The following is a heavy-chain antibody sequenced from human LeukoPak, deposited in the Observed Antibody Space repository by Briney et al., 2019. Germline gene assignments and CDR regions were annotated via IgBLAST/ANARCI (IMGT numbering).Heavy chain of an antibody. CDR2: VIHSGTL. V-gene: IGHV4-34*01. CDR1: GGSFSGYY. D-gene: IGHD2-2*02. J-gene: IGHJ4*02. CDR3: ARGQRRGIVVVPTAIRSFDY. Sequence: SEALSLTCAVHGGSFSGYYWSWIRQPPGKGLEWIGEVIHSGTLNYNPSLKSRLTMSVDTSKNQFSLKLSSVTAADTAVYYCARGQRRGIVVVPTAIRSFDYWGQGTLVTVSS.